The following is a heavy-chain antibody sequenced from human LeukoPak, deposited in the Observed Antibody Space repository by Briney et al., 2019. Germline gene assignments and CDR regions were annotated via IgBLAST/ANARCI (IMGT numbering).Heavy chain of an antibody. D-gene: IGHD3-10*01. CDR2: INSDGSST. V-gene: IGHV3-74*01. Sequence: GGSLRLSCEASGFTFSSYWMHWVRQVPGKGLVWVSRINSDGSSTSYADPVKGRFTISRDNAKNTLYLQMNSLRAEDTAVYHCAELTSMVEQYWGQGTLVTVSS. CDR3: AELTSMVEQY. J-gene: IGHJ4*02. CDR1: GFTFSSYW.